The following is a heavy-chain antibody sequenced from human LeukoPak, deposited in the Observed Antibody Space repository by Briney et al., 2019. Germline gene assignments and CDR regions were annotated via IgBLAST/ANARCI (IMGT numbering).Heavy chain of an antibody. CDR3: ARATVTTEFFFDY. J-gene: IGHJ4*02. Sequence: GGSLRLSCAASGFTFSSYAMSWVRQAPGKGLEGVSAISGSGGSTYYADSVKGRFTISRDNSKNTLYLQMNSLRAEDTAVYYCARATVTTEFFFDYWGQGTLVTVSS. D-gene: IGHD4-17*01. CDR1: GFTFSSYA. V-gene: IGHV3-23*01. CDR2: ISGSGGST.